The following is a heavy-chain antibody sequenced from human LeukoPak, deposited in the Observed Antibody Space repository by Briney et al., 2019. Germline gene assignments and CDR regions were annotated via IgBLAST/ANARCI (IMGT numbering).Heavy chain of an antibody. CDR3: ARARRITIFGVVRNEYYFDY. V-gene: IGHV4-34*01. CDR1: GGSFSGYY. D-gene: IGHD3-3*01. J-gene: IGHJ4*02. Sequence: PSETLSLTRAVYGGSFSGYYWSWIRQPPGKGLEWIGEINHSGSTNYNPSLKSRVTIAVDTSKNQFSLKLSSVTAADTAVYYCARARRITIFGVVRNEYYFDYWGQGTLVTVSS. CDR2: INHSGST.